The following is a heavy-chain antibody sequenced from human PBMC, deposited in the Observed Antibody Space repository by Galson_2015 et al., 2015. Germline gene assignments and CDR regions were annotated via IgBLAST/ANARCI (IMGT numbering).Heavy chain of an antibody. CDR1: GFTFSSYS. CDR3: ASTVYSYGYCFDY. D-gene: IGHD5-18*01. Sequence: SLRLSCAASGFTFSSYSMNWVRQAPGKGLEWVSSISSSSSYIYYADSVKGRFTISRDNAKNSLYLQMNSLRAEDTAVYYCASTVYSYGYCFDYWGQGTLVTVSS. V-gene: IGHV3-21*01. J-gene: IGHJ4*02. CDR2: ISSSSSYI.